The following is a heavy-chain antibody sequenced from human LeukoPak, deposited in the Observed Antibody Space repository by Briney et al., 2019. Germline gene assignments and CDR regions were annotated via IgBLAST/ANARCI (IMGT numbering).Heavy chain of an antibody. D-gene: IGHD4-17*01. V-gene: IGHV4-59*12. CDR3: ARGGSRAYYGDFGSPFDY. CDR1: GGSISSYY. Sequence: KSSETLSLTCTVSGGSISSYYWSWIRQPPGKGLEWIGYIYYSGSTNYNPSLKSRVTISVDTSKNQFSLKLSSVTAADTAVYYCARGGSRAYYGDFGSPFDYWGQGTLVTVSS. J-gene: IGHJ4*02. CDR2: IYYSGST.